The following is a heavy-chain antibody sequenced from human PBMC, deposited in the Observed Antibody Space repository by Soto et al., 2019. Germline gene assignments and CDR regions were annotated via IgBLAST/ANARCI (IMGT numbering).Heavy chain of an antibody. CDR1: GYTFTSYD. Sequence: QVQLVQSGAEVKKPGASVKVSCKASGYTFTSYDINWVRQATGQGLEWMGWMNPNSGNTGYAQKFQGRVTMTRTTSISTAYMELSSLRSEDTAVYYCARCRRDYGRKSMDVWGQGTTVTVSS. CDR2: MNPNSGNT. V-gene: IGHV1-8*01. CDR3: ARCRRDYGRKSMDV. J-gene: IGHJ6*02. D-gene: IGHD4-17*01.